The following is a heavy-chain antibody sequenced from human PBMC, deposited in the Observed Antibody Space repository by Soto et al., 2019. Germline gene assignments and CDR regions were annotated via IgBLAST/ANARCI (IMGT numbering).Heavy chain of an antibody. J-gene: IGHJ6*03. CDR3: AREVEIVVVVAATAYMEV. CDR1: GGTFSSYT. Sequence: SVKVSCKASGGTFSSYTISWVRQAPGQGLEWMGRIIPILGIANYAQKFQGRVTITADKSTSTAYMELSSLRSEDTAVYYCAREVEIVVVVAATAYMEVWGKGTTVTVSS. CDR2: IIPILGIA. D-gene: IGHD2-15*01. V-gene: IGHV1-69*04.